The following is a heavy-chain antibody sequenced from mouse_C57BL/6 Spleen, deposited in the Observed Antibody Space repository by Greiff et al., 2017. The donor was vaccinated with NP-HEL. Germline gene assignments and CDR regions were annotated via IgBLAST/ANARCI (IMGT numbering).Heavy chain of an antibody. V-gene: IGHV5-17*01. CDR3: ARGGGLFAY. D-gene: IGHD3-3*01. J-gene: IGHJ3*01. CDR2: ISSGSSTI. CDR1: GFTFSDYG. Sequence: EVKLMESGGGFVKPGGSLKLSCAASGFTFSDYGMHWVRQAPEKGLEWVAYISSGSSTIYYADTVKGRFTISRDNAKNTLFLQMTSLRSEDTAMYYCARGGGLFAYWGQGTLVTVSA.